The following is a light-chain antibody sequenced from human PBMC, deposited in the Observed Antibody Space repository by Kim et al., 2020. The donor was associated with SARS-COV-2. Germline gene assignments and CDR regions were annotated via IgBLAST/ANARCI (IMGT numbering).Light chain of an antibody. CDR2: GAS. CDR1: QSVSSNY. V-gene: IGKV3-20*01. J-gene: IGKJ2*01. CDR3: QQYGSSLYT. Sequence: LSPGERATLSCRASQSVSSNYLAWYQQKPGQAPRLLIDGASSRATGIPDRFSGSGSGKDFTLTISRLEPEDFAVYYWQQYGSSLYTFGQGTKLEI.